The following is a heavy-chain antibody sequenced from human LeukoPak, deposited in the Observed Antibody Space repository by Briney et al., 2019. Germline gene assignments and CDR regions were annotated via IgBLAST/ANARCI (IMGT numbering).Heavy chain of an antibody. CDR3: AKDRGNYYDSSGPFDY. V-gene: IGHV3-9*01. CDR1: RFTFDDYA. Sequence: GGSLRLSCAASRFTFDDYAMHWVRQAPGKGLEWVSGISWNSGSIGYADSVKGRFTISRDNAKNSLYLQMNSLRAEDTALYYCAKDRGNYYDSSGPFDYWGQGTLVTVSS. D-gene: IGHD3-22*01. J-gene: IGHJ4*02. CDR2: ISWNSGSI.